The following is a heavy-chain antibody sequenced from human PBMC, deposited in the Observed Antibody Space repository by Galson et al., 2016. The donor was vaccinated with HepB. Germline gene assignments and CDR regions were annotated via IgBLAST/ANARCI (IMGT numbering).Heavy chain of an antibody. J-gene: IGHJ4*02. CDR2: IRSHAYGGTT. CDR3: TRRPPLYGSGS. V-gene: IGHV3-49*03. D-gene: IGHD3-10*01. CDR1: GFTFGDYA. Sequence: SLRLSCAASGFTFGDYAMSWFRQAPGKGLEWVGFIRSHAYGGTTAYGASVKGRFTISSDDSKSIVYLQMNSLKTEDTAVYYCTRRPPLYGSGSWGQGTLVTVSS.